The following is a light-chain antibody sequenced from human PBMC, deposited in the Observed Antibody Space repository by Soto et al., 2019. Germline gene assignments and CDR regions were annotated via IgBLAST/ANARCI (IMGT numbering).Light chain of an antibody. CDR1: QSVSSN. J-gene: IGKJ1*01. CDR3: QQYGRTGT. Sequence: EIVMTQSPATLSVSPGERATLSCRASQSVSSNLAWYQQKPGQAPRLLIYGASTRATGIPARFSGSGSGTGFTLTIGRLEAEDFAVYFCQQYGRTGTFGQGTKVDIK. CDR2: GAS. V-gene: IGKV3-15*01.